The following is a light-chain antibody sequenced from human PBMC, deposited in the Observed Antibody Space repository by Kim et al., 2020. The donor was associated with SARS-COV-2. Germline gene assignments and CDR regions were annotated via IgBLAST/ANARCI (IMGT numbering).Light chain of an antibody. Sequence: ALGQTVRITCQGDSLRNYYASWYQQKPGQAPVLVIYGKYNRPSGIPDRFSGSSSVSTASLTITGAQAEDEADYYCHSRDTSDNHPVFGTGTKVTVL. V-gene: IGLV3-19*01. CDR3: HSRDTSDNHPV. CDR1: SLRNYY. J-gene: IGLJ1*01. CDR2: GKY.